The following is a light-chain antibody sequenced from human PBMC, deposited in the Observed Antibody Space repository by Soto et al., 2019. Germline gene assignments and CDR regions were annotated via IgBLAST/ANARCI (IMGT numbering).Light chain of an antibody. CDR2: GAY. CDR3: QQYGSSGVT. J-gene: IGKJ3*01. Sequence: EIVLTQSPGTLSLSPGERATLSCRASQSVSSSQLAWYQQRPGQAHRLLVYGAYTRATGIADRFSGSGSGTDFTLTISRLEPEDFAVYYCQQYGSSGVTFGPGTKVDIK. V-gene: IGKV3-20*01. CDR1: QSVSSSQ.